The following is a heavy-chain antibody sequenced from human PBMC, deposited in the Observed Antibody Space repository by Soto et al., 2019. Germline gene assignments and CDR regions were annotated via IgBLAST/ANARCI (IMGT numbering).Heavy chain of an antibody. D-gene: IGHD6-19*01. CDR3: ARGVVLQKYRIAVAGQEVFDY. J-gene: IGHJ4*02. CDR1: GYTFTSYA. Sequence: GASVKVSCKASGYTFTSYAMHWVRQAPGQRLEWMGWINAGNGNTKYSQKFQGRVTITRDTSASTAYMELSSLRSEDTAVYYCARGVVLQKYRIAVAGQEVFDYWGQGTLVTVSS. CDR2: INAGNGNT. V-gene: IGHV1-3*01.